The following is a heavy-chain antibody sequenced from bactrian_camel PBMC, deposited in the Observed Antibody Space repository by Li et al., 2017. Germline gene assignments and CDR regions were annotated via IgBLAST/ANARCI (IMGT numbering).Heavy chain of an antibody. CDR1: GLTVNSAF. Sequence: QLVESGGGSVQAGGSLRLSCTASGLTVNSAFMTWVRQAPGKGLEWVSSIYADGTKTYYAGSVKGRFTTYRDNAKNTLYLQMSSLKSEDTALYYCATAAYCSTLFCHNWHYWGQGTQVTVS. V-gene: IGHV3-2*01. J-gene: IGHJ4*01. CDR3: ATAAYCSTLFCHNWHY. CDR2: IYADGTKT. D-gene: IGHD1*01.